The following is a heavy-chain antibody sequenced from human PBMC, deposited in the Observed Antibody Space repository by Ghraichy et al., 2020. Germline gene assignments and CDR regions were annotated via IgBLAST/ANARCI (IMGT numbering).Heavy chain of an antibody. CDR3: ARGHPYYYYGMDV. J-gene: IGHJ6*02. Sequence: GGSLRLSCAASGFTFSSYWMHWVRQAPGKGLLWVSRIKSDGSTTTYADSVQGRVTISRDNAKNTLYLQMNSLRVEDTAVYYCARGHPYYYYGMDVWGQGTTVTVSS. V-gene: IGHV3-74*01. CDR2: IKSDGSTT. CDR1: GFTFSSYW.